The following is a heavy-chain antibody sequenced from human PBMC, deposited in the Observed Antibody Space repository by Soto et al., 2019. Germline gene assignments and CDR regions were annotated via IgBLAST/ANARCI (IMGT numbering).Heavy chain of an antibody. D-gene: IGHD3-10*01. CDR2: IYPEDSET. CDR1: GYTFGTFW. J-gene: IGHJ5*02. CDR3: ARTYCTDPSCYNNWFDP. V-gene: IGHV5-51*01. Sequence: GESLKISCKGSGYTFGTFWIAWVRQMPGKGLEWMGMIYPEDSETKYSPSFEGQVTFSADKSVKTAYLQWTSLKASDTAIYYCARTYCTDPSCYNNWFDPWGQGTLVTVS.